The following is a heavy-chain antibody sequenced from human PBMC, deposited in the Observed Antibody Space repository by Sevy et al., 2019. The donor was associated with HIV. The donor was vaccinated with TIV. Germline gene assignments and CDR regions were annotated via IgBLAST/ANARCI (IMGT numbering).Heavy chain of an antibody. CDR1: GFTFKTYN. CDR3: ARDGLPAPAKFDY. CDR2: IPSGSSII. V-gene: IGHV3-48*01. J-gene: IGHJ4*02. Sequence: GGSLRLSCVASGFTFKTYNMNWVRQAPGKGLEGVSYIPSGSSIIYYADSVRDRFTISRDNAKNSLYLQMNSLRPEDTAVYFCARDGLPAPAKFDYWGQGTQVTVSS. D-gene: IGHD6-13*01.